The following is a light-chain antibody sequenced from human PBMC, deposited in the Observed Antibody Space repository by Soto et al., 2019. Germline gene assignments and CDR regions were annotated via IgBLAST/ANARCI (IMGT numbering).Light chain of an antibody. CDR3: HQYDNLPPIT. CDR2: DAS. V-gene: IGKV1-33*01. Sequence: IQMSQSPSSLSASVGDRVTVTCQCIQDISKYLNWYQQKPGKAPKLLIYDASNLETGVPSRFSGSGSGTDFTFTISSLQPEDIATYYCHQYDNLPPITFGQGTRPEIK. CDR1: QDISKY. J-gene: IGKJ5*01.